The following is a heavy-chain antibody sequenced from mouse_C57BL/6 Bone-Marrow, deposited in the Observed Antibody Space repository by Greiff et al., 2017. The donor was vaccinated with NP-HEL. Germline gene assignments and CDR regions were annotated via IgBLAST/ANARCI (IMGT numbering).Heavy chain of an antibody. D-gene: IGHD1-1*01. V-gene: IGHV1-81*01. CDR3: ARKPRVLLLYWYFDV. J-gene: IGHJ1*03. CDR2: IYPRSGNT. CDR1: GYTFTSYG. Sequence: QVQLQQSGAELARPGASVKLSCKASGYTFTSYGISWVKQRTGQGLEWIGEIYPRSGNTYYNEKFKGKATLTADKSSSTAYMELRSLTSEDSAVYFCARKPRVLLLYWYFDVWGTGTTVTVSS.